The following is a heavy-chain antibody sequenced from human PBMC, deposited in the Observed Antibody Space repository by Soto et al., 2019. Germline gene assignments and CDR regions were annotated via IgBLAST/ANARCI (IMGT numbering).Heavy chain of an antibody. CDR3: ARHKAFYYDSSGA. V-gene: IGHV5-10-1*01. J-gene: IGHJ5*02. CDR1: GYSFTSYW. D-gene: IGHD3-22*01. CDR2: IDPSDSYA. Sequence: GESLKTSWKGPGYSFTSYWISWVRQMPAKGLEWMGRIDPSDSYANYSPSFQGHVTFSADKSISTAYLQWSSLRASDTAMYYCARHKAFYYDSSGAWGQGTLVTVSS.